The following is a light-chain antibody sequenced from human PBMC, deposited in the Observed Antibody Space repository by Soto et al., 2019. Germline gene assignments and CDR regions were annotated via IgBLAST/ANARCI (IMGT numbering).Light chain of an antibody. J-gene: IGKJ4*01. V-gene: IGKV1-39*01. CDR3: QQSYSTTT. CDR1: QSISSY. Sequence: IQMTQSPSSLSASVGDRVTITCRASQSISSYLNWYQQKPGKAPKLLIYAASSLQSGVPSRFSGSGSGTDLTLTISSLQPEDFATYYCQQSYSTTTFGGGTKVDIK. CDR2: AAS.